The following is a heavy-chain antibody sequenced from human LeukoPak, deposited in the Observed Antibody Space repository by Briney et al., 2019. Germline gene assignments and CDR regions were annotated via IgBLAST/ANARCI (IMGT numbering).Heavy chain of an antibody. V-gene: IGHV3-21*01. CDR3: AIPYSSSWSSDY. Sequence: PGGSLRLSCAASGFTFSSYSMNWVRQAPGKGLEWVSSISSSSSYIYYADSVKGRFTISRDNAKNSLYLQMNSLRAEDTAVYYCAIPYSSSWSSDYWGQGTLVTVSS. D-gene: IGHD6-13*01. J-gene: IGHJ4*02. CDR2: ISSSSSYI. CDR1: GFTFSSYS.